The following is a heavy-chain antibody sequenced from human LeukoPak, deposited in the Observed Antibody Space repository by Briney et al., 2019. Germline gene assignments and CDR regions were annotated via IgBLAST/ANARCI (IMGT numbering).Heavy chain of an antibody. Sequence: KSSETLSLTCSVSGGSISSSSNYWGWIRQPPGKGLEWIGRIYTSGSTNYNPSLKSRVTMSVDTSKNQFSLKLSSVTAADTAVYYCARDLSGSSGSIRDYYMDVWGKGTTVTISS. CDR3: ARDLSGSSGSIRDYYMDV. CDR2: IYTSGST. CDR1: GGSISSSSNY. J-gene: IGHJ6*03. V-gene: IGHV4-39*07. D-gene: IGHD3-22*01.